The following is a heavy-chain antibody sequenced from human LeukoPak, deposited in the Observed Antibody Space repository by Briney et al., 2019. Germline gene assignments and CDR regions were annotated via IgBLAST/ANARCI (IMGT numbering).Heavy chain of an antibody. CDR2: ITHTGFT. CDR3: ASRHIYSNYVDY. V-gene: IGHV4-34*01. D-gene: IGHD4-4*01. Sequence: SETLSLTCAVYGGPLSGYYWSWIRQPPGKGLEWIGEITHTGFTNYNPSLESRVVISVDTYNNHFSLKARSVAAADTAVYYCASRHIYSNYVDYWGQGTLVTVSS. J-gene: IGHJ4*02. CDR1: GGPLSGYY.